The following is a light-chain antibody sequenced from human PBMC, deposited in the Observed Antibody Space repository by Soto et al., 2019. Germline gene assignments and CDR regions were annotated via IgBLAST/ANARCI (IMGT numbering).Light chain of an antibody. Sequence: SYELAQPPSVSVSPGQTASITCSGHELGDKFTAWYQHKPGQPPVLVIYQDRKRPSGIPERFSGSNSGTTATLTIRGTQPGDEADYYCQAWDKTVVFGGGTKLTVL. CDR3: QAWDKTVV. V-gene: IGLV3-1*01. J-gene: IGLJ2*01. CDR2: QDR. CDR1: ELGDKF.